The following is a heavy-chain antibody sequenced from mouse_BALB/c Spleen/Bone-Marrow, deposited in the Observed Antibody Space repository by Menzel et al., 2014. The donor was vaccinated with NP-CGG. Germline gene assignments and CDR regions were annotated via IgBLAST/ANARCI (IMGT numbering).Heavy chain of an antibody. CDR2: IRLKSNNYET. J-gene: IGHJ3*01. CDR1: GVTFSNYW. V-gene: IGHV6-6*02. CDR3: MYGNPFAY. Sequence: EVKLVESGGGLVQPGGSMKFSCVATGVTFSNYWMNWVRQSPERGLEWVAEIRLKSNNYETHYAESVKGRFTISRDDSKSRVYLQMNNSRAEDTGIYYCMYGNPFAYWGQGTLVTVSA. D-gene: IGHD2-10*02.